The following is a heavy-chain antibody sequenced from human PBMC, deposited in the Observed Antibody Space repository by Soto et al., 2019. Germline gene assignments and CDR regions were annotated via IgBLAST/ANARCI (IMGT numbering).Heavy chain of an antibody. J-gene: IGHJ4*02. CDR1: GFIFSSYG. D-gene: IGHD3-16*01. CDR2: IWYDGNNK. V-gene: IGHV3-33*01. CDR3: ARGDAYGCKGGFDY. Sequence: QVQLVESGGGVVQPGRSLRLSCAASGFIFSSYGFHWVRHAPGKGLEWVAVIWYDGNNKYYADSVKGRFTISRDNTQNTLYLQMNSLRVEDTAVYYCARGDAYGCKGGFDYWGQGTLVTVSS.